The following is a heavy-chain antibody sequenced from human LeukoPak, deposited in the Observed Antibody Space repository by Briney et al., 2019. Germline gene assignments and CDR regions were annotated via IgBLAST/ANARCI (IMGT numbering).Heavy chain of an antibody. CDR2: TYYRSKWYN. Sequence: SQTLSLTCAISGDSVSSNSAAWNWIRQSPSRGLQWLGRTYYRSKWYNDYAVSVKSRITINPDASKNQFSLQLNSVTPEDTAVYYCARGVEQWLEYYFDYWGQGTLVTVSS. CDR3: ARGVEQWLEYYFDY. CDR1: GDSVSSNSAA. J-gene: IGHJ4*02. D-gene: IGHD6-19*01. V-gene: IGHV6-1*01.